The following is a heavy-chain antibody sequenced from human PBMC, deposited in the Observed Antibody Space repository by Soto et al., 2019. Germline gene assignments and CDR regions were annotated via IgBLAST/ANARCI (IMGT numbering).Heavy chain of an antibody. Sequence: SETLSLTCTVSGGSISSYYWSWIRQPPGKGLEWIGYIYYSGSTNYNPSLKSRVTISVDTSKNQFSLKLSSVTAADTAVYYCARHVLGIAVAGTFDYWGQGTLVTVS. J-gene: IGHJ4*02. CDR1: GGSISSYY. CDR2: IYYSGST. V-gene: IGHV4-59*08. CDR3: ARHVLGIAVAGTFDY. D-gene: IGHD6-19*01.